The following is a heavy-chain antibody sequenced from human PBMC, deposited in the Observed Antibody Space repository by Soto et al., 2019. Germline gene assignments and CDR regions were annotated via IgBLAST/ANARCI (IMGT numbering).Heavy chain of an antibody. D-gene: IGHD3-10*01. CDR3: ARAVTWGLDV. J-gene: IGHJ6*02. CDR1: GFTFSLY. V-gene: IGHV3-48*02. CDR2: RSSTGI. Sequence: EVPLVESGGGLVQPGGSLRLSCAASGFTFSLYSRSSTGIHYADSVKGRFTISRDDATNSMHLQMNSLRDGDTAVYYCARAVTWGLDVWGQGTTVSISS.